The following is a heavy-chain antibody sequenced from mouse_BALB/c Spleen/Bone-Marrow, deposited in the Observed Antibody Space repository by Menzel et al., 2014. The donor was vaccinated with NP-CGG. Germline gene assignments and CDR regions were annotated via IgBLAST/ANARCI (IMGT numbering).Heavy chain of an antibody. CDR3: ARVGDSDYAMDY. Sequence: QVQLKHSGPGLVAPSQSLSITCTVSGFSLTHYGVHWVRQPPGKGLEWLGVIWAGGSTNYISAFMSRLSISKDNSKSQVFLKIHSLQTDDTAMYFCARVGDSDYAMDYWGQGTSVTVSS. V-gene: IGHV2-9*02. D-gene: IGHD2-13*01. CDR1: GFSLTHYG. J-gene: IGHJ4*01. CDR2: IWAGGST.